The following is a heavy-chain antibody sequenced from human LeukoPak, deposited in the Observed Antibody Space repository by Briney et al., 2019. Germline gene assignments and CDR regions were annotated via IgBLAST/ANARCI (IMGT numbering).Heavy chain of an antibody. J-gene: IGHJ6*02. Sequence: GRSLRLSCAASGFIFSTYAIQWVRQAPGKGLEWVAGSNKFFADSVKGRFTISRDYSKNTLFLEMNSLRAEDTALHYCAMTRVTTGYYYGMDVWGQGTTVIVSS. D-gene: IGHD4-17*01. CDR1: GFIFSTYA. CDR2: SNK. V-gene: IGHV3-33*03. CDR3: AMTRVTTGYYYGMDV.